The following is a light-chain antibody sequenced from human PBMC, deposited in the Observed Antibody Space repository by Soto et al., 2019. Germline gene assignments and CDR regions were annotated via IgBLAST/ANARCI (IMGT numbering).Light chain of an antibody. CDR1: QRVSSSY. CDR2: GAS. CDR3: QQYGSSPLT. V-gene: IGKV3-20*01. J-gene: IGKJ4*01. Sequence: EIVLTQSPGTLSLSPGERATLSCRASQRVSSSYLAWYQQKPGQAPRLLIYGASSRATGIPDRFSGSGSGTDFTLTISRLEPEDFAVYYCQQYGSSPLTFGGGNKVEIK.